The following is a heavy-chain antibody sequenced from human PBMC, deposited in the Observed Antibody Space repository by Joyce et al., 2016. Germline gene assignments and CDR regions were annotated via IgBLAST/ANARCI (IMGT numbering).Heavy chain of an antibody. CDR1: GYSFNDHY. CDR2: SNPDSGGT. CDR3: ARGPMPPYAFDI. J-gene: IGHJ3*02. Sequence: QVQLVQSGAEVKKPGASVKVSCKASGYSFNDHYMHWRRQTPGQGLEWKGRSNPDSGGTIYAQKFQGRITMTTDTSINTAYMELSSLRSDDTAVFYCARGPMPPYAFDIWGQGTLVSVSS. D-gene: IGHD2-2*01. V-gene: IGHV1-2*06.